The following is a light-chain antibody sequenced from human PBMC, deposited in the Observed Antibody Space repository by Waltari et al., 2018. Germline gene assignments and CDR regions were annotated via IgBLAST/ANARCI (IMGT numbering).Light chain of an antibody. CDR1: QSVSSN. Sequence: VMTPSPPTLPVSPGERSTPSCRASQSVSSNLAWYQKKPGRAPRLLIYGASSRATGIPARFSGSGSGTEFTHTISSLQSEDFAVYYCQQYNNWPRTFGQGTKVEI. CDR2: GAS. CDR3: QQYNNWPRT. J-gene: IGKJ1*01. V-gene: IGKV3-15*01.